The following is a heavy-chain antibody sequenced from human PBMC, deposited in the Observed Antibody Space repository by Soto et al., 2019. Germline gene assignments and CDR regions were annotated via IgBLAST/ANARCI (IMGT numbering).Heavy chain of an antibody. CDR1: GFTFNSYA. V-gene: IGHV3-23*01. J-gene: IGHJ4*02. CDR2: LSASGGTT. D-gene: IGHD1-1*01. CDR3: AKDRTGWHNWGFDY. Sequence: EVQLLESGGGLVQPGGSLRLSCAASGFTFNSYAMSWVRQAPGKGLEWVSALSASGGTTYYADSVQGRFTISRDNSKNTLDRQINSLRGEDTAIYYCAKDRTGWHNWGFDYWGQGILVTVSS.